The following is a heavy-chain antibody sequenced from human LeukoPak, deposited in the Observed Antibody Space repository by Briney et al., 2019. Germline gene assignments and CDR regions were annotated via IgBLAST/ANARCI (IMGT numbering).Heavy chain of an antibody. D-gene: IGHD4-23*01. CDR3: ARDTHGGPGVHFDY. CDR1: GYTFTSYG. J-gene: IGHJ4*02. CDR2: ISAYNGNT. V-gene: IGHV1-18*01. Sequence: ASVKVSCKTSGYTFTSYGISWVRQAPGQGLEWMGWISAYNGNTNYAQKLQGRVTMTTDTSTSTAYMELRSLRSDDTAVYCCARDTHGGPGVHFDYWGQGTLVTVSS.